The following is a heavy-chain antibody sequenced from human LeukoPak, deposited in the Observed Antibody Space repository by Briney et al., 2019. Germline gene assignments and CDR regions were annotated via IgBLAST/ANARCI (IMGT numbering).Heavy chain of an antibody. V-gene: IGHV3-11*06. CDR2: ISSSSSYT. CDR3: ARVRRSSSWYLDYYYYGMDV. J-gene: IGHJ6*02. Sequence: PGGSLRLSCAASGFTFSDYYMSWIRQAPGKGLEWVSYISSSSSYTNYADSVKGRFTISRDNAKNSLYLQMNSLRAEDTAVYYCARVRRSSSWYLDYYYYGMDVWGQETTVTVSS. D-gene: IGHD6-13*01. CDR1: GFTFSDYY.